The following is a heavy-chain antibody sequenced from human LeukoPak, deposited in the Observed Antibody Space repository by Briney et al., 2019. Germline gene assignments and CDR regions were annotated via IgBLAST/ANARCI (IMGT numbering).Heavy chain of an antibody. CDR2: IYYSGST. V-gene: IGHV4-38-2*01. CDR3: ASPADSSGWYSDY. J-gene: IGHJ4*02. CDR1: GYSISSGYY. D-gene: IGHD6-19*01. Sequence: PSETLSLTCAVSGYSISSGYYWGWIRQPPGKGLEWIGSIYYSGSTYYNPSLKSRVTISVDTSKNQFSLKLSSVTAADTAVYYCASPADSSGWYSDYWGQGTLVTVSS.